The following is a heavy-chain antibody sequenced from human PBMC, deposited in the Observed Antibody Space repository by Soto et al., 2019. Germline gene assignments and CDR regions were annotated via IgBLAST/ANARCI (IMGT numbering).Heavy chain of an antibody. CDR1: GYSFTTYW. J-gene: IGHJ4*02. D-gene: IGHD3-22*01. V-gene: IGHV5-51*01. Sequence: GESLKISFKGSGYSFTTYWIGWVRQMPGKGLEWMGIIYPGDSDTRYSPSFQGQVTISVDKSISTAYLQWSSLKASDTAMYYCARTTYYYDSSGYNFDYWGQGTLVTVSS. CDR2: IYPGDSDT. CDR3: ARTTYYYDSSGYNFDY.